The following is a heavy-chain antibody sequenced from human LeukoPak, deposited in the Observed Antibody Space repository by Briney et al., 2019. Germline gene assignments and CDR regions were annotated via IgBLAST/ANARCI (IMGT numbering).Heavy chain of an antibody. CDR2: ISSSSSYI. CDR3: ARALGYSYGPDY. J-gene: IGHJ4*02. Sequence: PGGSLRLSCAASGFTFSSYSMNWVRQAPGKGLEWVSSISSSSSYIYYADSVKGRFTISRDNAKNSLYLQMNSLRAEDTAVYYCARALGYSYGPDYWGQGTLVTVSS. V-gene: IGHV3-21*01. CDR1: GFTFSSYS. D-gene: IGHD5-18*01.